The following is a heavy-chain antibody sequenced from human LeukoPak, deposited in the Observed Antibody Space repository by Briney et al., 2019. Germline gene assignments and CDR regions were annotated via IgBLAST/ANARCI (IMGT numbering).Heavy chain of an antibody. CDR2: TVGGGDGT. CDR3: ARGSDNTNWFDP. Sequence: GGSLRLSCAASGFTFSSTSMSWVRQAPGKGLEWVAVTVGGGDGTYYADSVKGRFTISRDNSNNTLYLQMNSLRAEDTAVYYCARGSDNTNWFDPWGQGTLVTVSS. V-gene: IGHV3-23*01. J-gene: IGHJ5*02. D-gene: IGHD3-10*01. CDR1: GFTFSSTS.